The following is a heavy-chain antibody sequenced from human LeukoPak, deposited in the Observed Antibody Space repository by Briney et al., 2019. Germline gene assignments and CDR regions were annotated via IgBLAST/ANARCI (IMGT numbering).Heavy chain of an antibody. J-gene: IGHJ3*02. CDR3: ASLTDDAFDI. V-gene: IGHV4-59*08. CDR2: IYYSGST. D-gene: IGHD7-27*01. Sequence: SETLSLTCTDSGGSISSYYWSWIRQPPGKGLEWIGYIYYSGSTNYNPSLKSRVTISVDTSKNQFSLKLSSVTAADTAVYYCASLTDDAFDIWGQGTMVTVSS. CDR1: GGSISSYY.